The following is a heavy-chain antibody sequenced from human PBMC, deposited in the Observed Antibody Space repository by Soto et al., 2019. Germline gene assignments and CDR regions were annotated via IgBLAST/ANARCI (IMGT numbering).Heavy chain of an antibody. CDR3: ASPETLAAAGMYPLPAGGMDV. D-gene: IGHD6-13*01. Sequence: QVQLVESGGGLVKPGGSLRLSCAASGFTFSDYYMRWIRQAPGQGLAWVSDISSSGSTIYYADSVKGRCTSSRDYAKNSLYQQMNSLRAEDTAVYYCASPETLAAAGMYPLPAGGMDVWGQGTTVTVSS. CDR1: GFTFSDYY. V-gene: IGHV3-11*01. J-gene: IGHJ6*02. CDR2: ISSSGSTI.